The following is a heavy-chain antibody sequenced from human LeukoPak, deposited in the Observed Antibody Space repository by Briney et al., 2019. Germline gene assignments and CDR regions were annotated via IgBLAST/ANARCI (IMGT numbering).Heavy chain of an antibody. CDR1: GFTFSSYS. CDR3: ARSRNFDY. Sequence: GGSLRLSCAASGFTFSSYSMNWVRQAPGKGLEWVSSISSSSSAIYYADSVKGRFTISRDNSRNSLYLQMNSLRDEDTAVYYCARSRNFDYWGQGTLVTVSS. CDR2: ISSSSSAI. J-gene: IGHJ4*02. V-gene: IGHV3-48*02.